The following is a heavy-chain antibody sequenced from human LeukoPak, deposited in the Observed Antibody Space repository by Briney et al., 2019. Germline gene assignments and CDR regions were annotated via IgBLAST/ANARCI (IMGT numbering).Heavy chain of an antibody. J-gene: IGHJ4*02. CDR2: MNPNSGNT. Sequence: ASVKVSCKASGYTFTSYDINWVRQATGQGLEWMGWMNPNSGNTGYAQKFQGRVTMTRNTSISTAYMELSSLRSEDTAVYYRARETTYYYDSSATGGGFDYWGQGTLVTVSS. CDR3: ARETTYYYDSSATGGGFDY. V-gene: IGHV1-8*01. D-gene: IGHD3-22*01. CDR1: GYTFTSYD.